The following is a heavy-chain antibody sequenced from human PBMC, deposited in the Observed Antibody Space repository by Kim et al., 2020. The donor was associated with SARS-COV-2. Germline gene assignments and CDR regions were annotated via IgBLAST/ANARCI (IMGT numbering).Heavy chain of an antibody. CDR3: TTDRLYDYIWGSYRYEYY. D-gene: IGHD3-16*02. Sequence: VKGRFTISRDDYKNQLYLQMNRLKTEDTAVYYCTTDRLYDYIWGSYRYEYYWGQGTLVTVSS. J-gene: IGHJ4*02. V-gene: IGHV3-15*01.